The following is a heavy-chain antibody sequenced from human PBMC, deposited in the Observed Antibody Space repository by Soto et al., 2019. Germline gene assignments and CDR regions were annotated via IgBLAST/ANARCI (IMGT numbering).Heavy chain of an antibody. J-gene: IGHJ6*03. CDR1: GFTLSGYA. CDR3: ARRARPDFYYMDV. V-gene: IGHV3-64*01. D-gene: IGHD6-6*01. CDR2: ISSNGVGT. Sequence: GGSLRLSCADSGFTLSGYAMYWVRQAPGKGLGYVSGISSNGVGTYYASSVQGRFTISRDNSKNTVYLQMGSLRPEDMAVYYCARRARPDFYYMDVWGKGTTVTVSS.